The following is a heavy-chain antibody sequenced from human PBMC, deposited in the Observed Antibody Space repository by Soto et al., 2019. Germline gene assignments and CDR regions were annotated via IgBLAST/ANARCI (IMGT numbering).Heavy chain of an antibody. CDR1: GFTFSSYA. D-gene: IGHD6-19*01. Sequence: EVQLLESGGGLVQPGGSLRLSCAASGFTFSSYAMSWVRQAPGKGLEWVSAISGSGGSTYYADSVKGRFTISRDNSKNPLYLQMNSLRAEDTAVYYCAKAGYTGYSSGWYGGDWFDPWGQGTLVTVSS. CDR3: AKAGYTGYSSGWYGGDWFDP. J-gene: IGHJ5*02. V-gene: IGHV3-23*01. CDR2: ISGSGGST.